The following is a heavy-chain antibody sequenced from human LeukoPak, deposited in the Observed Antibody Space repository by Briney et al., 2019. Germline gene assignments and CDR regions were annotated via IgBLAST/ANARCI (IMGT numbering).Heavy chain of an antibody. V-gene: IGHV3-7*01. CDR1: GFSFSGYW. J-gene: IGHJ5*02. CDR2: IKYEGSEK. Sequence: GGSLRLSCAASGFSFSGYWMSWVRQSPGKGPEWVANIKYEGSEKYYVDSVRGRFTISRDNAKNSLYLQMNSLRAEDTAVYYCARGRIVTAGLYYNWFDPWGQGTLVTVSS. D-gene: IGHD6-13*01. CDR3: ARGRIVTAGLYYNWFDP.